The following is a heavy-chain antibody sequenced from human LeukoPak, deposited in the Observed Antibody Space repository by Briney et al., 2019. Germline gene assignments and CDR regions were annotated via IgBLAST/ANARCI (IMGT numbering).Heavy chain of an antibody. V-gene: IGHV5-51*01. CDR3: ARGTDIDY. CDR1: GYSFPSHW. Sequence: GESLKISCKGSGYSFPSHWIVWVRQMPGKGLGWMGIIYPGDSETRYSPSFEGQVTISADKSTYTAYLQWSSLKASDTAMYYCARGTDIDYWGQGTLVTVSS. CDR2: IYPGDSET. J-gene: IGHJ4*02.